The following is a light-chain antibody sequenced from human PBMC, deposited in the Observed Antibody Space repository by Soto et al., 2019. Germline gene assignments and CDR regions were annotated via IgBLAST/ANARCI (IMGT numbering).Light chain of an antibody. CDR3: SSYTSSSTVV. CDR2: DVS. CDR1: SSDVGAYNY. V-gene: IGLV2-14*03. J-gene: IGLJ2*01. Sequence: QSALTQPASVSGSPGQSITISCTGTSSDVGAYNYVSWYQHHPGKAPKLLIYDVSHRPSGVSKRFSGSKSGNTASLTISGLQAEDEADYYCSSYTSSSTVVFGGGTKLTVL.